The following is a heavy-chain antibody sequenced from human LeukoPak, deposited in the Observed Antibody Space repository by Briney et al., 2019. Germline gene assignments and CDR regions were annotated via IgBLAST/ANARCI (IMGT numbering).Heavy chain of an antibody. J-gene: IGHJ4*02. CDR1: GCSISSGYY. Sequence: SETLSLTCTVSGCSISSGYYWGWIRQPPGKGLEWIGSIYHSGSTYYNPSLKSRVTISVDTSKNQFSLKLSSVTAADTAVYYCARDGGGTYYYGSGSPANFDYWGQGTLVTVSS. CDR2: IYHSGST. CDR3: ARDGGGTYYYGSGSPANFDY. V-gene: IGHV4-38-2*02. D-gene: IGHD3-10*01.